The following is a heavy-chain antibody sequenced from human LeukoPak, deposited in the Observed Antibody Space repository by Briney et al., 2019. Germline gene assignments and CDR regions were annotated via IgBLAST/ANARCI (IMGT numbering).Heavy chain of an antibody. CDR1: RLTLSGYS. CDR3: STAKFDY. J-gene: IGHJ4*02. CDR2: IGISGAI. V-gene: IGHV3-48*01. Sequence: GGSLRLACTASRLTLSGYSMNWVRQAPGKGLEWVSHIGISGAIYYGDYVKGRFTISRDNAKYSLYLQMNSLRAEDTPVYYCSTAKFDYWGQGTLVTVSS.